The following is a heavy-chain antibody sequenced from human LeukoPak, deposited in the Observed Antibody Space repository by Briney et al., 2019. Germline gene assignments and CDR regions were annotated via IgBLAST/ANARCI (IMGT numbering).Heavy chain of an antibody. D-gene: IGHD4-17*01. Sequence: GGSLRLSCAASGFTFSSYAMHWVRQAPGKGLEWVAVISYDGSNKYYADSVKGRFTISRDNSKNTLYLQMNSLRAEDTAVYYCAKYHGDYAIDYWGQGTLVTVSS. CDR2: ISYDGSNK. J-gene: IGHJ4*02. CDR1: GFTFSSYA. V-gene: IGHV3-30*04. CDR3: AKYHGDYAIDY.